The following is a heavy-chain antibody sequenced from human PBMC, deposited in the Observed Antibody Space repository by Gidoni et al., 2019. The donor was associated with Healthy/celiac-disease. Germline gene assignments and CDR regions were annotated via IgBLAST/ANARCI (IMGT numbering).Heavy chain of an antibody. CDR3: ARGSGYYSPFGY. D-gene: IGHD3-22*01. J-gene: IGHJ4*02. V-gene: IGHV3-7*03. CDR1: GSTVSSYW. CDR2: IKQDGSEK. Sequence: EVQLVESGGGLVQPGGSLRLSCAASGSTVSSYWMSWVRQAQGKGLEWVANIKQDGSEKYYVDSVKGRFTISRDNAKNSLYLQMNSLRAEDTAVYYCARGSGYYSPFGYWGQGALVTVSS.